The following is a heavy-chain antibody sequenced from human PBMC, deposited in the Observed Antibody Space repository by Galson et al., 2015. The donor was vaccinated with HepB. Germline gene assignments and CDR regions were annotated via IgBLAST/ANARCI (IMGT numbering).Heavy chain of an antibody. CDR1: GFTFSSYS. Sequence: SLRLSCAASGFTFSSYSMNWVRQAPGKGLEWVSYISSSSSTIYYADSVKGRFTISRDNAKNSLYLQMKSLRAEDTAVYYCARDPVGGIVVVPGWFDPWGQGTLVTVSS. CDR3: ARDPVGGIVVVPGWFDP. CDR2: ISSSSSTI. J-gene: IGHJ5*02. V-gene: IGHV3-48*01. D-gene: IGHD2-2*01.